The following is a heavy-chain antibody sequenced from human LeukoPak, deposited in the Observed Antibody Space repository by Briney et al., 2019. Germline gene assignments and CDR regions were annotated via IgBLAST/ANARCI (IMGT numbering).Heavy chain of an antibody. CDR1: GGSISSYY. Sequence: SETLSLTCTVSGGSISSYYWSWIRQPPGKGLEWIGYIYYSGSTNYNPSLKSRVTISVDTSKNQFSLKLSSVTAADTAVYYCARLRRHYGSGSYQIIAYRYYYMDVWGKGTTVTISS. V-gene: IGHV4-59*12. D-gene: IGHD3-10*01. CDR2: IYYSGST. CDR3: ARLRRHYGSGSYQIIAYRYYYMDV. J-gene: IGHJ6*03.